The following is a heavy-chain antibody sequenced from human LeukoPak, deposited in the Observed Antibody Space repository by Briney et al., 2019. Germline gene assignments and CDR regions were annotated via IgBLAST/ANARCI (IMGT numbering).Heavy chain of an antibody. D-gene: IGHD3-22*01. J-gene: IGHJ4*02. CDR2: FDPEDGET. Sequence: ASVKVSCKVSGYTLTELSMHWVRQAPGKRLEWMGGFDPEDGETIYAQKFQGRVTMTEDTSTDTAYMELSSLRSEDTAVYYCATYYYDSSGYYYFDYWGQGTLVTVSS. CDR3: ATYYYDSSGYYYFDY. CDR1: GYTLTELS. V-gene: IGHV1-24*01.